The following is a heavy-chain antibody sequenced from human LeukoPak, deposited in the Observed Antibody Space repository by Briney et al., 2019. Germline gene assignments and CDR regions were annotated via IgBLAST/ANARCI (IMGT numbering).Heavy chain of an antibody. Sequence: PSETLSLTCAVSGGSISSSNWWSWVRQPPGKGLEWIGEIYHSGSTNYNPSLKSRVTIPVDKSKNQFSLKLSSVTAADTAVYYCAREGYDSSGYTLYFDYWGQGTLVTVSS. J-gene: IGHJ4*02. CDR3: AREGYDSSGYTLYFDY. CDR1: GGSISSSNW. CDR2: IYHSGST. V-gene: IGHV4-4*02. D-gene: IGHD3-22*01.